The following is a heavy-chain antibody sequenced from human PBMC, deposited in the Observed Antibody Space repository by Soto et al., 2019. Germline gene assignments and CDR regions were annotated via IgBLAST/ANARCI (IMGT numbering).Heavy chain of an antibody. CDR1: GFSLSTSGMC. CDR3: ARIRDHDAFDI. J-gene: IGHJ3*02. CDR2: IDWDDDK. Sequence: SGPTLVNTTQTLTLTCTSSGFSLSTSGMCVSWIRQPPGKALEWLALIDWDDDKYYSTSLKTRLTISKHTSKSQVVLTMTNMDPVDTATYYCARIRDHDAFDIWGQGTMVTVSS. V-gene: IGHV2-70*01.